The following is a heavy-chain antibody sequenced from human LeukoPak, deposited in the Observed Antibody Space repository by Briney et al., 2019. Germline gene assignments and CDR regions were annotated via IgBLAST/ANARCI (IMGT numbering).Heavy chain of an antibody. CDR1: GGSISIYY. CDR3: ARGITDAFDI. D-gene: IGHD3-10*01. Sequence: PSETLSLTCTVSGGSISIYYRSWIRQPAEKRQEWIGRIYTSGSTNYNPSLKSRVTMSVDTSKNQFSLKLSAVTAADTAVYYCARGITDAFDIWGQGTMVTVSS. V-gene: IGHV4-4*07. J-gene: IGHJ3*02. CDR2: IYTSGST.